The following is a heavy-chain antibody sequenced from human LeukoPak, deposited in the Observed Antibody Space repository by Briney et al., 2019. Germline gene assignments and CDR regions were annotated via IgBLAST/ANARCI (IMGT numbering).Heavy chain of an antibody. D-gene: IGHD2-2*01. CDR1: GLIFSTYW. Sequence: PGGSLRLSCSASGLIFSTYWMTWVRQAPGKGLEWVANIKEDGSEKYYVDSVKGRFTISRDNAKNSLHLQMNSLRAEDTAVYYCARGLRGYCSRITCWGGGYYYYMDVWGQGTMVTVSS. V-gene: IGHV3-7*01. CDR3: ARGLRGYCSRITCWGGGYYYYMDV. J-gene: IGHJ6*03. CDR2: IKEDGSEK.